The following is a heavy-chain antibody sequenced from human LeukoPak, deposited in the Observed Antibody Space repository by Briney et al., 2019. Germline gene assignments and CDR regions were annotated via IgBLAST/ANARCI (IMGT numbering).Heavy chain of an antibody. CDR1: GFTFNTFR. V-gene: IGHV3-30*02. D-gene: IGHD4-17*01. CDR2: IRHDESIR. Sequence: TGGSLRLSCEASGFTFNTFRMTWIRQAPGKGLEWVAFIRHDESIRHYADSVKGRFTISRDNSKKTLSLQMNSLRLDDTALYYCAKFSYGDYVAWGQGTLVTVSS. CDR3: AKFSYGDYVA. J-gene: IGHJ5*02.